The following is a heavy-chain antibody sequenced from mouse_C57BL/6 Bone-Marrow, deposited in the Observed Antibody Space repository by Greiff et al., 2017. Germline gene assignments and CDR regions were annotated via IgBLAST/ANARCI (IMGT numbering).Heavy chain of an antibody. J-gene: IGHJ1*03. CDR2: IDPRSGNT. D-gene: IGHD1-1*01. CDR1: GYTFTSYG. Sequence: QVQLQQSGAELARPGASVKLSCKASGYTFTSYGISWVKQRTGQGLEWIGEIDPRSGNTYYNEKFKGKATLTADKSSSTAYMELRSLTSEDSAVYFYARLLRSFSWYFDVWGTGTTVTVSS. CDR3: ARLLRSFSWYFDV. V-gene: IGHV1-81*01.